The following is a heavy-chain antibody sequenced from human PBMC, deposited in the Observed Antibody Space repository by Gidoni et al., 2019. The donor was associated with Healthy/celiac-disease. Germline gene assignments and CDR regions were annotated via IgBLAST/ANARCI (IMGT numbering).Heavy chain of an antibody. J-gene: IGHJ5*02. CDR3: ARDQEVVPAAIGWFDP. Sequence: QVQLQESGPGLVKPSETLSLTCPVSGGSISSYYWSWIRQPAGKGLEWIGRIYTSGSTNYNPSLKSRVTMSVDTPKNQFSLKLSSVTAADTAVYYCARDQEVVPAAIGWFDPWGQGTLVTVSS. V-gene: IGHV4-4*07. CDR1: GGSISSYY. CDR2: IYTSGST. D-gene: IGHD2-2*02.